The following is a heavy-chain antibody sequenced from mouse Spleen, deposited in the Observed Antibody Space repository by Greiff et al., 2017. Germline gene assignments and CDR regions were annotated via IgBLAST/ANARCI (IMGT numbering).Heavy chain of an antibody. CDR1: GYTFTDYY. CDR2: INPYNGGT. Sequence: EVQLQQSGPVLVKPGASVKMSCKASGYTFTDYYMNWVKQSHGKSLEWIGVINPYNGGTSYNQKFKGKATLTVDKSSSTAYMELNSLTSEDSAVYYCARDGNWYFDVWGAGTTVTVSS. J-gene: IGHJ1*01. V-gene: IGHV1-19*01. D-gene: IGHD2-3*01. CDR3: ARDGNWYFDV.